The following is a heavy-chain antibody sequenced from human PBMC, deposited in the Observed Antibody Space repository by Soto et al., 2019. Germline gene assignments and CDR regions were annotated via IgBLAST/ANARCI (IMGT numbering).Heavy chain of an antibody. Sequence: GASVKVSCKASGYTFTSYDINWVRQATGQGLEWMGWMNPNSGNTGYAQKFQGRVTMTRNTSISTAYMELSSLRSEDTAVYYCASGLELWFGELYYYYYYGMDVWGQGTTVTVSS. D-gene: IGHD3-10*01. J-gene: IGHJ6*02. CDR1: GYTFTSYD. V-gene: IGHV1-8*01. CDR3: ASGLELWFGELYYYYYYGMDV. CDR2: MNPNSGNT.